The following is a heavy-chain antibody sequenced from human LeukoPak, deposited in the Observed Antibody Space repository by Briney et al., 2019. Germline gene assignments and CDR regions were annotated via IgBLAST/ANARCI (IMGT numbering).Heavy chain of an antibody. D-gene: IGHD4-23*01. CDR2: IGTDDYS. CDR1: GFTFSIFE. CDR3: ARGTIGGHTASAY. J-gene: IGHJ4*02. Sequence: PGGSLRLSCAASGFTFSIFEMNWVRQAPGKRREWVSSIGTDDYSYSAVSVKGRFTISRDNAKSSLYLQMNSLTVEDTAVYYCARGTIGGHTASAYWGPGTLVTVSS. V-gene: IGHV3-21*01.